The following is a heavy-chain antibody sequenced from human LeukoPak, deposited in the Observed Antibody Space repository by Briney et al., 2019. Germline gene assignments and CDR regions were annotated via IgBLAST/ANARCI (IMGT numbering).Heavy chain of an antibody. D-gene: IGHD6-19*01. CDR2: VWYEGMNK. Sequence: GGSLRLSCVASGFSFNNYVMHWVRQAPGKGLEWVAVVWYEGMNKYYADSVKGRFTISRDNSKSTLYLQMNSLRAEDTAVYYCAREAGYGMDVWGQGTTVTVSS. CDR1: GFSFNNYV. V-gene: IGHV3-33*01. J-gene: IGHJ6*02. CDR3: AREAGYGMDV.